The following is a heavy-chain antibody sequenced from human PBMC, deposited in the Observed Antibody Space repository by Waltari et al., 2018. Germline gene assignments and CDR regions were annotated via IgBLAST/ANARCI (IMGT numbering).Heavy chain of an antibody. CDR1: GFTFRRHW. CDR3: ATWRWGQSEFDY. CDR2: IKEDGSDK. J-gene: IGHJ4*02. Sequence: EAQLVESGGKLVQPGGSLRLSWVAPGFTFRRHWMSWVRQAPGRGLEWVATIKEDGSDKHYVDSVRGRVTISRDNANDSLYLQMNSLRAEDTAVYYCATWRWGQSEFDYWGQGTLVTVSS. V-gene: IGHV3-7*01. D-gene: IGHD7-27*01.